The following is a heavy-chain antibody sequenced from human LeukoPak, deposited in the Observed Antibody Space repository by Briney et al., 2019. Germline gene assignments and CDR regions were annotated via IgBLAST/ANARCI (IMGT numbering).Heavy chain of an antibody. V-gene: IGHV4-34*01. CDR2: INHSGST. J-gene: IGHJ4*02. Sequence: SETLSLTCAVYGGSFSGYYWSWIRQPPGKGLEWIGEINHSGSTNYNPSLKSRVTISVDTSKNQFSLKLSSVTAADTAVYYCARGPPTVTMVRGAIDYWGQGTLVTVSS. CDR3: ARGPPTVTMVRGAIDY. D-gene: IGHD3-10*01. CDR1: GGSFSGYY.